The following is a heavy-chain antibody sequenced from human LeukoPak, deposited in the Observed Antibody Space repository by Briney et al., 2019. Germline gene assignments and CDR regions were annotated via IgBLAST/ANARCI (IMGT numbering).Heavy chain of an antibody. CDR3: ARAPYTTGRSFYFDS. CDR1: GFTFSSYG. Sequence: GSSLRLSCAASGFTFSSYGMHWVRQATGKGLECVAIIYYDGSDKYYADSVKGRFTISRDNSKDTLYLQMNSLRAEDTALYYCARAPYTTGRSFYFDSWGQGTLVTVSS. D-gene: IGHD2-2*02. J-gene: IGHJ4*02. CDR2: IYYDGSDK. V-gene: IGHV3-33*01.